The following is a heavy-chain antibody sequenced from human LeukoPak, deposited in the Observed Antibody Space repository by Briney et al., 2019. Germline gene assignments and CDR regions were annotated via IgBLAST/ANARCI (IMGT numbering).Heavy chain of an antibody. CDR1: GGSFSSHY. Sequence: SETLSLTCAVYGGSFSSHYWSWIRQPPGKGLEWIGYISYIGSTNYNPSLKSRVTISIDTSKNQFSLKLSSVTAADTAVYYCARDLITVTKGFDIWGQGTMVSVSS. CDR2: ISYIGST. CDR3: ARDLITVTKGFDI. J-gene: IGHJ3*02. V-gene: IGHV4-59*11. D-gene: IGHD4-17*01.